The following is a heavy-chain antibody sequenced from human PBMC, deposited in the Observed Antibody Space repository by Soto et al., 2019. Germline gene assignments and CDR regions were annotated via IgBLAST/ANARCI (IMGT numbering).Heavy chain of an antibody. CDR2: FDPEDGET. J-gene: IGHJ4*02. Sequence: ASVKVSCKVSGYTLTDSFIHWVRQAPGKGLEWMGGFDPEDGETIYAQRFQGRVTMTEDTSTDTAYMELSSLRSEDTAVYYCATVPSGSQIYSDSWGQGTLVTVSS. CDR1: GYTLTDSF. V-gene: IGHV1-24*01. D-gene: IGHD6-19*01. CDR3: ATVPSGSQIYSDS.